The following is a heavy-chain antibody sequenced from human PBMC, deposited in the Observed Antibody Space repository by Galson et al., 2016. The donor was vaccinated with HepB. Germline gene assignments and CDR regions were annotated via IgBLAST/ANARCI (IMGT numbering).Heavy chain of an antibody. J-gene: IGHJ4*02. CDR1: GFSLSSYW. V-gene: IGHV3-74*01. D-gene: IGHD2-2*01. Sequence: SLRLSCAASGFSLSSYWMHWVRQAPGKGLVWVSRINTDGSSATYADSVKGRFTISRDNAKNTLYLEMNSLRAEDTAVYYCARAPPLPATVGGYDYWGQGTLVTVSS. CDR2: INTDGSSA. CDR3: ARAPPLPATVGGYDY.